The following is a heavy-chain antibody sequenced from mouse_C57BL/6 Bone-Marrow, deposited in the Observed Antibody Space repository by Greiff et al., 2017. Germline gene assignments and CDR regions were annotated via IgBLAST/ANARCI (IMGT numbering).Heavy chain of an antibody. CDR3: ASDGYYDYFDY. Sequence: QVQLQQSEPELVKPGASVKISCRASGYTFTDYYINWVKQRPGQGLEWIGWIFPGSGSTYYNEKFKGKATLTVDKSSSTAYMLLSSLTSEDSAVYFCASDGYYDYFDYWGQGTTLTVSS. D-gene: IGHD2-3*01. CDR2: IFPGSGST. V-gene: IGHV1-75*01. CDR1: GYTFTDYY. J-gene: IGHJ2*01.